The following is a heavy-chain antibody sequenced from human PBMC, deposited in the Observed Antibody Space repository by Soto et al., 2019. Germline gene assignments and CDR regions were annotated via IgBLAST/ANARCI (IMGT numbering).Heavy chain of an antibody. Sequence: EVQLVESGGGLVKPGGSLRLSCAASGFTFSSYSMNWVRQAPGKGLEWVSSISSSSSYIYYADSVKGRFTISRDNAKNSLYLQMNSLRAEDTAVYYCAREGLRWRNPFDDWGQGTLVTVSS. CDR2: ISSSSSYI. CDR3: AREGLRWRNPFDD. D-gene: IGHD4-17*01. CDR1: GFTFSSYS. V-gene: IGHV3-21*01. J-gene: IGHJ4*02.